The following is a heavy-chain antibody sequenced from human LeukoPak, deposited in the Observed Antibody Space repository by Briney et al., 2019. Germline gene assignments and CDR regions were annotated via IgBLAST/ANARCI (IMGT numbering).Heavy chain of an antibody. V-gene: IGHV1-2*02. D-gene: IGHD3-3*01. CDR1: GYTFTSYY. J-gene: IGHJ4*02. CDR3: AARGITIFGVVIPPDY. Sequence: ASVKVSCKASGYTFTSYYMHWVRQAPGQGLEWMGWINPNSGGTNYAQKFQGRVTMTRDTSISAAYMELSRLRSDDTAVYYCAARGITIFGVVIPPDYWGQGTLVTVSS. CDR2: INPNSGGT.